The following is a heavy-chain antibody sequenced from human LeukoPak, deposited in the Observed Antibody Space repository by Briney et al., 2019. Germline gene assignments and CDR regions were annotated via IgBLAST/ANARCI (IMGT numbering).Heavy chain of an antibody. CDR3: AGDPYCGGDCYHFDY. CDR1: GFTFGSYG. CDR2: ISYDGSNK. D-gene: IGHD2-21*02. Sequence: GGSLRLSCAASGFTFGSYGMHWVRQAPGKGLEWVAVISYDGSNKYYADSVKGRFTISRDNSKNTLYLQMNSLRAEDTAVYYCAGDPYCGGDCYHFDYWGQGTLVTVSS. V-gene: IGHV3-30*03. J-gene: IGHJ4*02.